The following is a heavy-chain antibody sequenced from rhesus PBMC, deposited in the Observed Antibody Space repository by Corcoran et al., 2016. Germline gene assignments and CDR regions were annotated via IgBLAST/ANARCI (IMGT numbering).Heavy chain of an antibody. CDR3: ARDQWTVAADNSFDV. CDR1: GGSISSYY. D-gene: IGHD4-29*01. V-gene: IGHV4-147*01. J-gene: IGHJ5-2*02. Sequence: QVQLQESGPGLVKPPETLSLTCAVSGGSISSYYWSWIRQPPGKGLEWIGRIYGIRGTPGYNPSLSSRVTHTTDTSKNQFSLKLTSVTAADTAVYYCARDQWTVAADNSFDVWGRGVLVTVSS. CDR2: IYGIRGTP.